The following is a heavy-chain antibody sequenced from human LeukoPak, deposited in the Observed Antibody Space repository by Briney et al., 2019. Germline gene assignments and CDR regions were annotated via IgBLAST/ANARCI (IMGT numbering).Heavy chain of an antibody. CDR2: ISWNSGSI. CDR3: AKGNFWSGHATLSHAFDI. CDR1: GFTFDDYA. Sequence: GGSLRLSCAASGFTFDDYAMHWVRQAPGKGLEWVSGISWNSGSIGYADSVKGRFTISRDNAKNSLYLQMNSLRAEDMALYYCAKGNFWSGHATLSHAFDIWGQGTMVTVSS. V-gene: IGHV3-9*03. J-gene: IGHJ3*02. D-gene: IGHD3-3*01.